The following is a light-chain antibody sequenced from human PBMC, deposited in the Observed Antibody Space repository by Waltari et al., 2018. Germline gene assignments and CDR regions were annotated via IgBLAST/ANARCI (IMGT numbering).Light chain of an antibody. V-gene: IGLV2-14*03. CDR2: DVS. CDR3: SSYTSSSTWV. J-gene: IGLJ3*02. Sequence: QSALTQPASVSGSPGQAITISCTGTSSDIGGYNYVSWYQKYPGKAPTLTIYDVSKRPSGVSNRFSGSKSGNTASLTISGLQADDEADYYCSSYTSSSTWVFGGGTKMTVL. CDR1: SSDIGGYNY.